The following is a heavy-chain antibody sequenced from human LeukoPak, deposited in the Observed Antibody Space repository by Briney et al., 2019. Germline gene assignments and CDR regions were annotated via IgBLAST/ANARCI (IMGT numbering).Heavy chain of an antibody. CDR3: ARDQGWGLKYFDH. CDR2: ISSSSSNI. CDR1: RFTFSSFS. J-gene: IGHJ4*02. Sequence: GGSLRLSCEASRFTFSSFSMNWVRQAQGKGLEWVSSISSSSSNIYYADSVKGRFTISRDNAKNSLYLQMNSLRAEDTAVYYCARDQGWGLKYFDHWGQGTQVTVSS. D-gene: IGHD6-19*01. V-gene: IGHV3-21*01.